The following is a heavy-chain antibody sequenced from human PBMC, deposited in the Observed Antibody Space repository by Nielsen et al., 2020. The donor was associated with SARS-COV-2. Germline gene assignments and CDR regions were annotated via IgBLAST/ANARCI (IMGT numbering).Heavy chain of an antibody. CDR3: ARGSGSPFGAFDI. Sequence: GESLKISCAASGFTFSSYAMHWVRQAPGKGLEWVAVISYDGSNKYYADSVKGRFTISRDNSKNTLYLQMNSLRAEDTAVYYCARGSGSPFGAFDIWGQGTMVTVSS. CDR1: GFTFSSYA. J-gene: IGHJ3*02. D-gene: IGHD3-10*01. V-gene: IGHV3-30*14. CDR2: ISYDGSNK.